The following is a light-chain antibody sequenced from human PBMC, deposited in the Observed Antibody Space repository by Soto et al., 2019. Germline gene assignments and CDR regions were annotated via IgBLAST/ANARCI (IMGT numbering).Light chain of an antibody. CDR2: EVT. J-gene: IGLJ1*01. V-gene: IGLV2-8*01. CDR1: SSDVGANNY. Sequence: QSALTQPPSSSGSLGQSVTISCTGTSSDVGANNYVSWYQQHPGKAPKLMIYEVTKRPSGVPDRLSGSKSGNPASLTDSGLQAEDEADYYCSSYPGANRGFGTGTKLTVL. CDR3: SSYPGANRG.